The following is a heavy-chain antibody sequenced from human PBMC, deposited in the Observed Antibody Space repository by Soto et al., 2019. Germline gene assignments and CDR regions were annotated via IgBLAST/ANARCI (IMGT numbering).Heavy chain of an antibody. CDR3: ARDLIAVAGTPVGYYMDV. J-gene: IGHJ6*03. D-gene: IGHD6-19*01. CDR2: IIPIFGTA. CDR1: GGTFSSYA. V-gene: IGHV1-69*13. Sequence: GSSVKLSCKASGGTFSSYAISWVRQAPGRGLEWMGGIIPIFGTANYAQKFQGRVTITADESTSTAYMELSSLRSEDTAVYYCARDLIAVAGTPVGYYMDVWGKGTTVTVSS.